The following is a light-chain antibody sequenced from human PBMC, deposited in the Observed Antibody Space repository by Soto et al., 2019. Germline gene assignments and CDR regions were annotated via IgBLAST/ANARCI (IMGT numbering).Light chain of an antibody. Sequence: QSVLTQSPSASASLGASVKLTCTLNSGHSSYAIAWHQQQPEKGPRYLMKLNSDGTYSKGDGIPDRFSGSSSGAERYLTISSLQSEDEADYYCQTWDTGIRVFGGGTKLTVL. CDR3: QTWDTGIRV. J-gene: IGLJ3*02. CDR1: SGHSSYA. V-gene: IGLV4-69*01. CDR2: LNSDGTY.